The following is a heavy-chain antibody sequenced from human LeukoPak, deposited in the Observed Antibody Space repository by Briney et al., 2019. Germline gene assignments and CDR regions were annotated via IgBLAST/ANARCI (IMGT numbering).Heavy chain of an antibody. D-gene: IGHD3-10*01. Sequence: ASVTVSFKSSGYTFTIYYMNWVRQAPGQGLEWMGIINAGGASTSCAQKFQGRVPMTSERSRSTVYMELSSLRSEDTAVYCCARVGDLRGVTYFDYWGQRTLVTVSS. CDR2: INAGGAST. J-gene: IGHJ4*02. CDR3: ARVGDLRGVTYFDY. CDR1: GYTFTIYY. V-gene: IGHV1-46*01.